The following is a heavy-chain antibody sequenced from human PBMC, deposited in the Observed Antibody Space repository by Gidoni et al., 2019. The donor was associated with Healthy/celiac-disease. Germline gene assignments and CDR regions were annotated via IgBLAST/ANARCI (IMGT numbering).Heavy chain of an antibody. CDR3: AKEAPDIVVVPAAIYYYYYMDV. Sequence: EVQLVESGGGLVQPGRSLRLSCAASGFTFDDYAMPWVRQAPGKGLEWVSGIIWNSCSIGYADSVKVRFTISRDNAKNSLYLQMNSLRAEDTALYYCAKEAPDIVVVPAAIYYYYYMDVWGKGTTVTVSS. J-gene: IGHJ6*03. CDR2: IIWNSCSI. D-gene: IGHD2-2*01. CDR1: GFTFDDYA. V-gene: IGHV3-9*01.